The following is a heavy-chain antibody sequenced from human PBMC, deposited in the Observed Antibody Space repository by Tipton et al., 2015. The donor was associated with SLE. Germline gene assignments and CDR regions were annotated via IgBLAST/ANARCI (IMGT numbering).Heavy chain of an antibody. Sequence: SLRLSCAASGFTFSNYWMHWVRQAPGKGLVWVSRINGDGSITSYADSVKGRFTISRDNAKNTLYLQMNSLRAEATAVYYCARDLYSSGPRGSFDYWGQGTLVTVSS. V-gene: IGHV3-74*01. CDR3: ARDLYSSGPRGSFDY. J-gene: IGHJ4*02. CDR1: GFTFSNYW. D-gene: IGHD6-25*01. CDR2: INGDGSIT.